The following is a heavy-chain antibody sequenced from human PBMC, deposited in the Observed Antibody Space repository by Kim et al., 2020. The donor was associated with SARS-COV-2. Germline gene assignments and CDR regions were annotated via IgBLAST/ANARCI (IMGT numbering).Heavy chain of an antibody. CDR3: ARGGYSSSWYGDAFDI. CDR2: IIPIFGTA. D-gene: IGHD6-13*01. Sequence: SVKVSCKASGGTFSSYAISWVRQAPGQGLEWMGGIIPIFGTANYAQKFQGRVTITADESTSTAYMELSSLRSEDTAVYYCARGGYSSSWYGDAFDIWGQGTMVTVSS. V-gene: IGHV1-69*13. CDR1: GGTFSSYA. J-gene: IGHJ3*02.